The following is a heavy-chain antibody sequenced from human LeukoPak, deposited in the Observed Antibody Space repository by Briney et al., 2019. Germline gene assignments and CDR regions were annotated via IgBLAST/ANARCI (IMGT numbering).Heavy chain of an antibody. CDR3: VRDRNDFWSGYYNWFDP. Sequence: GASVKVSCKASGYTFTGYYMHWVRQAPGQGLEWMGRINPNSGGTNYAQKFQGRVTMTRDTSISTAYMELSRLRSDDTAVYYCVRDRNDFWSGYYNWFDPWGQGTLVIVSS. CDR2: INPNSGGT. J-gene: IGHJ5*02. D-gene: IGHD3-3*01. V-gene: IGHV1-2*06. CDR1: GYTFTGYY.